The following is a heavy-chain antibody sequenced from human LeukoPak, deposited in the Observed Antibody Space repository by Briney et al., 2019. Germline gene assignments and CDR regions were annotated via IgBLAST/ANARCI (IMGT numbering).Heavy chain of an antibody. Sequence: PGGSLRLSCAASGFTFSSYAMSWVRQAPGKGLEWVSAISGSGGSTYYADSVKGRFTISRDNSKNTLYLQMNSLRAEDTAVYYCANLPGLALTGPLYYGMDVWGQGTTVTVSS. CDR3: ANLPGLALTGPLYYGMDV. CDR1: GFTFSSYA. CDR2: ISGSGGST. V-gene: IGHV3-23*01. J-gene: IGHJ6*02. D-gene: IGHD6-19*01.